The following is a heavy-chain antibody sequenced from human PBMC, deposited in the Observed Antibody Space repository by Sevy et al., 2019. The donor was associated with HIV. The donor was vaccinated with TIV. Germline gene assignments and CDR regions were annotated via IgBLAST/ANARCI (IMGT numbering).Heavy chain of an antibody. Sequence: GGSLRLSCAASGFTVSSNYMSWVRQAPGKGLEWVSVIYSGGRTYNADSVKGRFTISRDNSKKTLYLQMNSLRAEDTAVYYCARVDTAMAWGQGTLVTVSS. CDR3: ARVDTAMA. V-gene: IGHV3-53*01. J-gene: IGHJ5*02. D-gene: IGHD5-18*01. CDR1: GFTVSSNY. CDR2: IYSGGRT.